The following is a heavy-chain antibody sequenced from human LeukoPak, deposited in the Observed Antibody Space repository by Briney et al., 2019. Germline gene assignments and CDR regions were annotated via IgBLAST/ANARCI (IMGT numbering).Heavy chain of an antibody. D-gene: IGHD1-26*01. Sequence: PSETLSLTCTVSGGSISSYYWSWIRQPAGKRLEWIGRIYTSGSTNYNPSLKSRVTMSVDTSKNQFSLKLSSVTAADTAVYYCVREPKPSGSYLRKHPRFDYWGQGTLVTVSP. CDR1: GGSISSYY. CDR3: VREPKPSGSYLRKHPRFDY. CDR2: IYTSGST. J-gene: IGHJ4*02. V-gene: IGHV4-4*07.